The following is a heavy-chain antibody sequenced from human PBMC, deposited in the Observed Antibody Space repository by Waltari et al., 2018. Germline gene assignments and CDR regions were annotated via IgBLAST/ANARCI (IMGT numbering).Heavy chain of an antibody. J-gene: IGHJ5*02. D-gene: IGHD3-3*01. V-gene: IGHV1-8*01. CDR1: GYTFTSYD. CDR2: MKPNSDNT. CDR3: ASLES. Sequence: QVQLVQSGAEVKKPGASVKVSCKASGYTFTSYDINWVRQATGQGLEWMGRMKPNSDNTGYAQKYQGRVTMARNSSISTAYMELSILRSEDTAVCYCASLESWGQGTLVTVSS.